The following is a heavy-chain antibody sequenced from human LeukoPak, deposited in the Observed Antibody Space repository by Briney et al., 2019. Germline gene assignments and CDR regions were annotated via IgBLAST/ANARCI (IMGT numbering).Heavy chain of an antibody. CDR1: GGSFSGYY. J-gene: IGHJ4*02. CDR3: ARGITLYDFWSGDMGGYFDY. CDR2: INHSGST. V-gene: IGHV4-34*01. Sequence: SETLSLTCAVYGGSFSGYYWSWIRQPPGKGLEWIGEINHSGSTNYNPSLKSRVTISVDTSKNQFSLKLSSVTAADTAVYYCARGITLYDFWSGDMGGYFDYWGQGTLVTVSS. D-gene: IGHD3-3*01.